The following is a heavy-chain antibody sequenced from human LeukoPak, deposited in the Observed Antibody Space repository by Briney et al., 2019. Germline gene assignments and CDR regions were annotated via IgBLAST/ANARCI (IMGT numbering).Heavy chain of an antibody. J-gene: IGHJ6*03. Sequence: ASVKVSCKASGYTFTSYGISWVRQAPGQGLEWMGWISAYNGNTNYAQKLQGRVTITTDTSTSTAYMELRSLRSDDTAVYYCARLRGYYYYYYMDVWGKGTTVTVSS. CDR3: ARLRGYYYYYYMDV. CDR2: ISAYNGNT. CDR1: GYTFTSYG. V-gene: IGHV1-18*01.